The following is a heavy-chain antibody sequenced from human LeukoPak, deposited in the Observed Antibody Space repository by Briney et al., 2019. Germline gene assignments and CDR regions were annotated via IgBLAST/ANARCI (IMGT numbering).Heavy chain of an antibody. V-gene: IGHV4-4*07. CDR3: ARHVQKPMAYGSGSYVLYYFDY. CDR1: GGSISSYY. J-gene: IGHJ4*02. CDR2: IYTSGST. Sequence: SETLSLTCTVSGGSISSYYWSWIRQPAGKGLEWIGRIYTSGSTNYNPSLKSRVTMSVDTSKNQFSLKLSSVTAADTAVYYCARHVQKPMAYGSGSYVLYYFDYWGQGTLVTVSS. D-gene: IGHD3-10*01.